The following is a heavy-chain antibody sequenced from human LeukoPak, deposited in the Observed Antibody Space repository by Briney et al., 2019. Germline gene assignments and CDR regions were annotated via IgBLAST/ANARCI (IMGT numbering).Heavy chain of an antibody. CDR2: ISGRGSST. J-gene: IGHJ4*02. V-gene: IGHV3-23*01. Sequence: PGGSLRLSCAASGFTFSNYDMSWVRQAPGKGLEWVSGISGRGSSTDYADSVKGRFTISRDNSKNTLYLQMNTLRAEDTAVCYCAKLGALFDYWGQGTLVTVSP. CDR3: AKLGALFDY. CDR1: GFTFSNYD. D-gene: IGHD7-27*01.